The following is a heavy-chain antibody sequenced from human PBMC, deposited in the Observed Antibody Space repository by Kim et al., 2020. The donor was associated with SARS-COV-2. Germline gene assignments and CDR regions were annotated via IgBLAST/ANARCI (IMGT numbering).Heavy chain of an antibody. D-gene: IGHD1-26*01. Sequence: ADSVTGRFTISRDDAKNSLFLQMNSLRAEDTALYYCAKDLVGASFDAFDIWGQGTMVTVSS. CDR3: AKDLVGASFDAFDI. V-gene: IGHV3-9*01. J-gene: IGHJ3*02.